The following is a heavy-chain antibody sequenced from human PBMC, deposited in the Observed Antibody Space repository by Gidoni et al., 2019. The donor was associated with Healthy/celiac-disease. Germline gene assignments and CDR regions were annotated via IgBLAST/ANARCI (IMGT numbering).Heavy chain of an antibody. CDR3: ARGSCSSTSCYVSKGNRFDY. CDR1: GGSFSGYY. D-gene: IGHD2-2*01. CDR2: INHSGST. V-gene: IGHV4-34*01. J-gene: IGHJ4*02. Sequence: QVQLQQWGAGLLKPSETLSLTCAVYGGSFSGYYWSWIRQPPGKGLEWIGEINHSGSTNYNPSLKSRVTRSVDTSKNQFSLKLSSVTAADTAVYYCARGSCSSTSCYVSKGNRFDYWGQGTLVTVSS.